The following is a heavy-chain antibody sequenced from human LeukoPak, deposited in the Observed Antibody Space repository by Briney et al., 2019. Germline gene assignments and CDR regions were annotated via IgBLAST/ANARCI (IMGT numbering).Heavy chain of an antibody. CDR2: IYTSEST. J-gene: IGHJ4*02. Sequence: SETLSLTCTVSGGSISGYYWSWIRQPAGKGLEWIGRIYTSESTNYNPSLKSRVTISVDTSKNQFSLKLSSVTAADTAVYYCARGGVVVAAIGEAVAELWDYWGQGTLVTVSS. D-gene: IGHD2-15*01. CDR1: GGSISGYY. V-gene: IGHV4-4*07. CDR3: ARGGVVVAAIGEAVAELWDY.